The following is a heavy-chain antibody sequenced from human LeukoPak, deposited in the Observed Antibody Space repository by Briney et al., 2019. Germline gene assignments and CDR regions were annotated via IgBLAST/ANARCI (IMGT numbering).Heavy chain of an antibody. CDR2: IIPFFWTS. D-gene: IGHD6-13*01. Sequence: SVTASSKASGGTFSSYAINCVRQAPGQGLEWMGGIIPFFWTSKYTQKIHGGVTITKDESTSTAYMELSSLRSEDTAVYYCARTEVSIAAAGSMYYYYYMDVWGKGTTVTVSS. CDR1: GGTFSSYA. J-gene: IGHJ6*03. CDR3: ARTEVSIAAAGSMYYYYYMDV. V-gene: IGHV1-69*05.